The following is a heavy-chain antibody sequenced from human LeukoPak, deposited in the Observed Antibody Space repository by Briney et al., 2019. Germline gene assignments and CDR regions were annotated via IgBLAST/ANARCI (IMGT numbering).Heavy chain of an antibody. CDR1: GGSFSGYY. V-gene: IGHV4-34*01. CDR2: INHSGST. CDR3: ASSGYCSSTSCPADY. D-gene: IGHD2-2*01. Sequence: SETLSLTCPVYGGSFSGYYWSWIRQPPGKGLEWIGEINHSGSTNYNPSLKSRVTISVDTSKNQFSLKLSSVTAADTAVYYCASSGYCSSTSCPADYWGQGTLVTVSS. J-gene: IGHJ4*02.